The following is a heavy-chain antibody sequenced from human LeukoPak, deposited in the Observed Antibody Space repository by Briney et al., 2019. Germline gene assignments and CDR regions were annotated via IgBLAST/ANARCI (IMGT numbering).Heavy chain of an antibody. Sequence: SVKVSCKASGGTFRSYAISWVRQAPGQGLEWMGGIIPVFGTTNYAQKFQGRVTITADESTGTAYMELSSLRSDDTAVYYCARGGQAYYGSGTSYYYYMDVWGTGTTVTISS. J-gene: IGHJ6*03. CDR3: ARGGQAYYGSGTSYYYYMDV. V-gene: IGHV1-69*13. D-gene: IGHD3-10*01. CDR1: GGTFRSYA. CDR2: IIPVFGTT.